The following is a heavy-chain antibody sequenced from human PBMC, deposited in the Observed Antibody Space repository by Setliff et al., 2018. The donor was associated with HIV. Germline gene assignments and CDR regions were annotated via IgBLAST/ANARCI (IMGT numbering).Heavy chain of an antibody. CDR1: GDSIRCYY. D-gene: IGHD2-21*02. V-gene: IGHV4-4*07. Sequence: SETLSLTCTVSGDSIRCYYGSWIRQPAGKGLEWIGRMHTSGNTNYNPSLKSRVTMSVDTSKNQFSLRLSSVTAADTAVYYCARAMRGVVVTNMYYYYGMDVWGQGTTVTVSS. J-gene: IGHJ6*02. CDR2: MHTSGNT. CDR3: ARAMRGVVVTNMYYYYGMDV.